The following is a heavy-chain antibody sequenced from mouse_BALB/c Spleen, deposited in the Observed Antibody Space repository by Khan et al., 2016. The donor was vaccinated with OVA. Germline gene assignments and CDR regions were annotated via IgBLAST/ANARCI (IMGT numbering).Heavy chain of an antibody. D-gene: IGHD3-1*01. CDR1: GFNIKDYY. CDR3: ARSGYEAWFPY. Sequence: VQLKQSGAELVRPGALVKLSCKASGFNIKDYYIHWVKQRPEQGLEWIGWIDPENGNTMCDPKFQDKASITADTSSNTAYLQLSSLTSEDTAVYYWARSGYEAWFPYWGQGTLVSVSA. J-gene: IGHJ3*01. V-gene: IGHV14-1*02. CDR2: IDPENGNT.